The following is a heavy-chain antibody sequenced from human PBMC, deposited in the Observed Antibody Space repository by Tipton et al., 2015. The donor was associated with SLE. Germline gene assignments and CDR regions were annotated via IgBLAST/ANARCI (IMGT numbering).Heavy chain of an antibody. Sequence: SLRLSCAASGFTFSSYAMHWVRQAPGKGLEWVAVISYDGSNKDYADSVKGRFTISRDNSKNTLYLQMNSLRAEDTAVYYCARDSSGWLFDFWGEGTLVTVSS. CDR3: ARDSSGWLFDF. J-gene: IGHJ4*02. CDR2: ISYDGSNK. CDR1: GFTFSSYA. V-gene: IGHV3-30-3*01. D-gene: IGHD6-19*01.